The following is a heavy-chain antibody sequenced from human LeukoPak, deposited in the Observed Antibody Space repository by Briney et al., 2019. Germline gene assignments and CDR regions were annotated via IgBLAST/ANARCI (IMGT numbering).Heavy chain of an antibody. CDR2: IYYSGST. J-gene: IGHJ5*02. V-gene: IGHV4-61*01. Sequence: SETLSLTCTVSGGSISSSSYYWGWIRQPPGKGLEWIGYIYYSGSTNYNPSLKSRVTISVDTSKNQFSLKLSSVTAADTAVYYCARDLMGDLTAPGGWFDPWGQGTLVTVSS. D-gene: IGHD5-24*01. CDR1: GGSISSSSYY. CDR3: ARDLMGDLTAPGGWFDP.